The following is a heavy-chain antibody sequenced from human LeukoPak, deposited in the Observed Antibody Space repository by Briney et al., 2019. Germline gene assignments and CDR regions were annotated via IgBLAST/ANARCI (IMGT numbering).Heavy chain of an antibody. D-gene: IGHD4-17*01. CDR2: FDPEDGET. CDR1: GYTLTELS. V-gene: IGHV1-24*01. J-gene: IGHJ5*02. Sequence: ASVTVSCKVSGYTLTELSMHWVRQAPGKGLEWMGGFDPEDGETIYAQKFQGRVTMTEDTSTDTAYMELSSLRSEDTAVYYCATMTTVTTSVSGYWFDPWGQGTLVTVSS. CDR3: ATMTTVTTSVSGYWFDP.